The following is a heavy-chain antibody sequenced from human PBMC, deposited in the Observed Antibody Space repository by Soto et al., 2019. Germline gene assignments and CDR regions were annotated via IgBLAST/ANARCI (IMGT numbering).Heavy chain of an antibody. CDR1: GFTFRNYD. CDR2: ISAAGDA. Sequence: EVQLVESGGGLVQPGGSLRLSCEASGFTFRNYDMHWVRQGTGKGLEWVSGISAAGDAEYAESMEGRFTISRENAQNSFFLQMNSLRVGDTAVYYCARADRDFYGLHVWGQGTRVIVSS. V-gene: IGHV3-13*01. CDR3: ARADRDFYGLHV. J-gene: IGHJ6*01.